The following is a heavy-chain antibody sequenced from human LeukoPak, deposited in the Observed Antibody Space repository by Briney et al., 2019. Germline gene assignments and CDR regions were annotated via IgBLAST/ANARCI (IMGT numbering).Heavy chain of an antibody. CDR2: IYPGDSDT. J-gene: IGHJ4*02. CDR3: ARQDSSSWYNAY. Sequence: GESLKISCKGSGYSFISYWIAGVRQMPGKGLEWMGIIYPGDSDTRYSPSFQGQVTISADKSISTAYLQWSSLKASDTAIYYCARQDSSSWYNAYWGQGTLVTVSS. D-gene: IGHD6-13*01. V-gene: IGHV5-51*01. CDR1: GYSFISYW.